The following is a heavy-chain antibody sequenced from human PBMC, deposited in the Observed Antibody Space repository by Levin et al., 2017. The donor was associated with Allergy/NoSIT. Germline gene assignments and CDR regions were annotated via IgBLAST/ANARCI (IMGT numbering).Heavy chain of an antibody. CDR2: INPSGGST. J-gene: IGHJ5*02. V-gene: IGHV1-46*01. Sequence: ASVKVSCKASGYTFTSYYMHWVRQAPGQGLEWMGIINPSGGSTSYAQKFQGRVTMTRDTSTSTVYMELSSLRSEDTAVYYCARDYSDADCSSTSCSRGWFDPWGQGTLVTVSS. CDR3: ARDYSDADCSSTSCSRGWFDP. CDR1: GYTFTSYY. D-gene: IGHD2-2*01.